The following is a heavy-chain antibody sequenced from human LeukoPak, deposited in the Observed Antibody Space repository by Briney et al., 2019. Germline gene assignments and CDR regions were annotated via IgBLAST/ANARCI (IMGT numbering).Heavy chain of an antibody. CDR1: GGSISDYY. J-gene: IGHJ4*02. V-gene: IGHV4-59*08. CDR3: ARRKRGSGGPFDY. Sequence: SETLSLTCTVSGGSISDYYWTWIRQSPGTGLEWIGYMDYSGSTAFNPSLKSRVTISIDTSKKQFSLELSSVTAADTAIYFCARRKRGSGGPFDYWGQGTLVTVSS. D-gene: IGHD6-19*01. CDR2: MDYSGST.